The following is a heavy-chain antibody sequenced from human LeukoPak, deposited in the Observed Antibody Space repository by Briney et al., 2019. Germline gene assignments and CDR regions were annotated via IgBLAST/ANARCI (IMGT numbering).Heavy chain of an antibody. Sequence: SETLSLTCAVYGGSFSGYYWSWIRQPPGKGLEWIGEINHSGSTNYNPSLKSRATTSVDTPKNQFSLKLSSVTAADTAVYYCARTYGDYGWYFDLWGRGTLVTVSS. D-gene: IGHD4-17*01. CDR3: ARTYGDYGWYFDL. J-gene: IGHJ2*01. V-gene: IGHV4-34*01. CDR2: INHSGST. CDR1: GGSFSGYY.